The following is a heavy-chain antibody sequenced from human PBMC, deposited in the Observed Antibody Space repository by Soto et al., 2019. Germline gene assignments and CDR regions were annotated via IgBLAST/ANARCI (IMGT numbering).Heavy chain of an antibody. Sequence: SETLSLTCNVSGGSISSSSTYWGWIRQPPEKGLEWIASIYYSGSTYSSPSLKGRVTISADTSETQFSLKLSSVSAADTAVYYCARGPSGDKIDYWGQGIQVTVSS. J-gene: IGHJ4*02. V-gene: IGHV4-39*07. CDR3: ARGPSGDKIDY. CDR1: GGSISSSSTY. CDR2: IYYSGST. D-gene: IGHD1-1*01.